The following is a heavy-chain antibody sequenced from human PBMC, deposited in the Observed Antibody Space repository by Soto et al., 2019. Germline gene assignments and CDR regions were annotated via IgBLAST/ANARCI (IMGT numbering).Heavy chain of an antibody. CDR3: AKKRIWGYCSTNRCYVLQH. Sequence: QVQLVESGGGVVQPGRPLRLSCEASGFNFGYYGMHWVRQAPGKGLEWVAIISYDGKDKYYTDSVKGRFTISRDNSKNTLYLQKNSLKPEDTAVYYCAKKRIWGYCSTNRCYVLQHWGQGTLVTVSS. CDR1: GFNFGYYG. J-gene: IGHJ1*01. V-gene: IGHV3-30*18. CDR2: ISYDGKDK. D-gene: IGHD2-2*01.